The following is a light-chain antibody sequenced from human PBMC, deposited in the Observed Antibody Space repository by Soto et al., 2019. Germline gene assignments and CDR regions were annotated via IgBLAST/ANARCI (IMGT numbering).Light chain of an antibody. Sequence: DIQMTQSPSSLSASVGDRVTITCRASQSISTYLNWYQQKPWKAPNLLIYGASSLQSGVPSRFSASGSGTDFTLTIRSLQPEDFATYYCQQSYNPPRTFGQGTKVEIK. J-gene: IGKJ1*01. CDR3: QQSYNPPRT. CDR1: QSISTY. CDR2: GAS. V-gene: IGKV1-39*01.